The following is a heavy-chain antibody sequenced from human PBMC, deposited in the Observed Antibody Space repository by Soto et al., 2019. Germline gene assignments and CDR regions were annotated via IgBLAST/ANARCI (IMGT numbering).Heavy chain of an antibody. CDR2: IFSNDEK. Sequence: SGPTLVNPTETLTLTCTVSWFSLSNARMGVSRIRQPPGKALEWLAHIFSNDEKSYSTSLKSRLTISKDTSKSQVVLTMTNMDPVDTASYYCARIPHCSSTSFLFDYWGQGTLVTVSS. CDR3: ARIPHCSSTSFLFDY. J-gene: IGHJ4*02. D-gene: IGHD2-2*01. CDR1: WFSLSNARMG. V-gene: IGHV2-26*01.